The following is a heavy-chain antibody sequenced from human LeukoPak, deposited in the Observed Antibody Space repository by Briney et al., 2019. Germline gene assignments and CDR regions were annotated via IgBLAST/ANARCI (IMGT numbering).Heavy chain of an antibody. CDR3: ARGSDADAFDI. Sequence: PSETLSLTCTVSGGSISSYYRSWIRQPPGKGLEWIGYIYYSGSTNYNPSLKSRVTISVDTSKNQFSLKLSSVTAADTAVYYCARGSDADAFDIWGQGTMVTVSS. CDR1: GGSISSYY. V-gene: IGHV4-59*01. CDR2: IYYSGST. J-gene: IGHJ3*02.